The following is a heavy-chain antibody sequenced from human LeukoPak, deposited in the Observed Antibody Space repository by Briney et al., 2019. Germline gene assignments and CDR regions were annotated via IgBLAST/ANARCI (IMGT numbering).Heavy chain of an antibody. Sequence: SQTLSLTCTVSGGSISSGSYYWSWIRQPAGKGLEWIGRIYTSGSTNYNPSLKSRVTISVDTSKNQFSLKLSSVTAADTAVYYCARAKYQPFNWFDPWGQGTLVTVSS. CDR3: ARAKYQPFNWFDP. V-gene: IGHV4-61*02. CDR2: IYTSGST. D-gene: IGHD2-2*01. CDR1: GGSISSGSYY. J-gene: IGHJ5*02.